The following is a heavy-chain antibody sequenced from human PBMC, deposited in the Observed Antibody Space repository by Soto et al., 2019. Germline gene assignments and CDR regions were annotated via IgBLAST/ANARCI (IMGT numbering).Heavy chain of an antibody. J-gene: IGHJ4*02. CDR3: ASRAGYYYDSSGYVEY. D-gene: IGHD3-22*01. CDR2: ISSSSSYT. CDR1: GFTFSDYY. V-gene: IGHV3-11*05. Sequence: QVQLVESGGGLVKPGGSLRLSCAASGFTFSDYYMSWIRQAPGKGLEWVSYISSSSSYTNYADSVKGRFTISRDNAKNSQYLQMNSLRAEDTAVYYCASRAGYYYDSSGYVEYWGQGTLVTVSS.